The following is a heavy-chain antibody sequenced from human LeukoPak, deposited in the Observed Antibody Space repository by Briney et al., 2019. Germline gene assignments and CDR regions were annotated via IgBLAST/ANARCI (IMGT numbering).Heavy chain of an antibody. CDR1: GGSFSGHY. D-gene: IGHD1-26*01. CDR3: ARVGGATSDY. Sequence: PSETLSLTCAVYGGSFSGHYWSWIRQPPGKGLEWIGEINHSGSTNYNPSLKSRVTISVDTSKNQFSLKLSSVTAADTAVHYYARVGGATSDYWGQGTLVTVSS. V-gene: IGHV4-34*01. J-gene: IGHJ4*02. CDR2: INHSGST.